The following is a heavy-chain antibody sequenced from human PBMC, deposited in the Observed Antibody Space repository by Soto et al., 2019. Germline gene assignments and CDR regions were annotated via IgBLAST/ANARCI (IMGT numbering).Heavy chain of an antibody. CDR3: ARDFLDTAMVTYYGMDV. V-gene: IGHV4-31*03. CDR1: GGSISSCGYY. D-gene: IGHD5-18*01. J-gene: IGHJ6*02. Sequence: LSLTCTVSGGSISSCGYYCSCFRRYPGQGLEWCGYIYYSGSTYYNASIKSRVTISVDTSKNQFSLKLSSVTAADTAVYYCARDFLDTAMVTYYGMDVWGQGTTVTVS. CDR2: IYYSGST.